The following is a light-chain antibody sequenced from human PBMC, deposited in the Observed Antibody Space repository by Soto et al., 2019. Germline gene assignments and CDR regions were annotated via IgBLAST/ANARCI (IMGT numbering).Light chain of an antibody. CDR2: DAS. Sequence: DIQMTQSPSSLSASVGDRVTINCRASESINRWLAWYQLQPGKAPKLLIYDASTLESGVPSRFRGSGSGTEFLLTISSLQPDDVATYYCQHYDEYPWTFGQGTKVEIK. CDR1: ESINRW. J-gene: IGKJ1*01. CDR3: QHYDEYPWT. V-gene: IGKV1-5*01.